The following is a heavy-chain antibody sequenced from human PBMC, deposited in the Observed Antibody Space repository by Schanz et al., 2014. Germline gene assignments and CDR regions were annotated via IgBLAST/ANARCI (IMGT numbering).Heavy chain of an antibody. CDR2: INPSGGST. CDR3: ARDGEAAAGCDS. V-gene: IGHV1-46*03. D-gene: IGHD6-13*01. Sequence: QVQLVQSGAEVKKPGASVKVSCEASGYTFTSYYIHWFRQAPGQGLEWMGIINPSGGSTSYAQKFQGRVTMTRDTSTSTVYMELSSLRSEDTAVYYCARDGEAAAGCDSWGQGTLVTVSS. J-gene: IGHJ4*02. CDR1: GYTFTSYY.